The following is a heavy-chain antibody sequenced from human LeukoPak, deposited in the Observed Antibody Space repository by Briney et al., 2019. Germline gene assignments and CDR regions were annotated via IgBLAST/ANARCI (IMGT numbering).Heavy chain of an antibody. CDR1: GFTFDDYA. Sequence: PGGSLRLSCAASGFTFDDYAMHWVRQAPGKGLEWVSGISWNSGSIGYADSVKGRFTISRDNAKNTVYLQMNSLRVEDTALYYCVRSLDYWGQGTLVTVSS. CDR3: VRSLDY. J-gene: IGHJ4*02. CDR2: ISWNSGSI. V-gene: IGHV3-9*01. D-gene: IGHD5-24*01.